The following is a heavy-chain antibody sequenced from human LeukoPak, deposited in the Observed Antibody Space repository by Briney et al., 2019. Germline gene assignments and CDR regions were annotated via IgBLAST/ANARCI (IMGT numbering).Heavy chain of an antibody. Sequence: SVKVSCKASGGTFSNYEINWVRQAPGQGLEWVGRIIPILDIVNYAQKIQGRVTITADESTTTVYMELNSLTSEDTAVYYCARAPGDVGYYYYGLDVWGHGTTVTVSS. CDR1: GGTFSNYE. CDR3: ARAPGDVGYYYYGLDV. CDR2: IIPILDIV. V-gene: IGHV1-69*04. D-gene: IGHD3-10*01. J-gene: IGHJ6*02.